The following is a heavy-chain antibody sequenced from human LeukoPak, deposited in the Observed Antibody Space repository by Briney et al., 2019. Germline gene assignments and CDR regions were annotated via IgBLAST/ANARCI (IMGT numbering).Heavy chain of an antibody. V-gene: IGHV3-23*01. CDR1: GFTFSSYA. J-gene: IGHJ4*02. Sequence: PGGSLRLSCAASGFTFSSYAMSWVRQATGKGLEWGSAISGSGGSTYYADSVKGRFTISRDNSKNTLYLQMNSLRAEDTAVYYCAKEHRRNYYDILTDEGYLDYWGQGTLVTVSS. CDR2: ISGSGGST. D-gene: IGHD3-9*01. CDR3: AKEHRRNYYDILTDEGYLDY.